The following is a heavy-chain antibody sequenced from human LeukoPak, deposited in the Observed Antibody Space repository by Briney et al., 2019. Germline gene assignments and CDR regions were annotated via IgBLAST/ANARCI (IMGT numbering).Heavy chain of an antibody. V-gene: IGHV3-48*01. J-gene: IGHJ4*02. D-gene: IGHD3-10*01. CDR3: ARSGSGDSFDY. CDR2: ISAYSSSI. Sequence: GGSLRLSCVASGFVFSADSMNWVRQAPGRGLEWVSYISAYSSSIHYADSVRGRFTISRDNAKNSLYLQMNSLRAEDTAVYYCARSGSGDSFDYWGQGTLVTVSS. CDR1: GFVFSADS.